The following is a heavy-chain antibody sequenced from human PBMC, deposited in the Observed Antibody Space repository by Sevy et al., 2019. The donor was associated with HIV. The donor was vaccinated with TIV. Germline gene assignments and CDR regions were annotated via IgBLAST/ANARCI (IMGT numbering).Heavy chain of an antibody. CDR3: ARAIEERPTYYDFWSGLYYYGMDV. V-gene: IGHV3-48*01. Sequence: GGSLRLSCAASGFTFSSYSMNWVRQAPGKGLEWVSYISSSSSTIYYADSVKGRFTISRDNAKNSLYLQMNSLRAEDTAVYYCARAIEERPTYYDFWSGLYYYGMDVWGQGTTVTVSS. CDR2: ISSSSSTI. J-gene: IGHJ6*02. D-gene: IGHD3-3*01. CDR1: GFTFSSYS.